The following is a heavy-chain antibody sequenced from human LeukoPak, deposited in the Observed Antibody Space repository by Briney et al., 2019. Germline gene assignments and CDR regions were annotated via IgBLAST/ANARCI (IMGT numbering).Heavy chain of an antibody. CDR3: AKDLNGWNVVGGWFDP. V-gene: IGHV3-23*01. Sequence: GGSLRLSCAASGFTFSSYAMTWLRQAPGQGLEWVSTITGSGGGTYYADSVKGRFTISRDNSKNTLYLQMSRLRAEDTALYYCAKDLNGWNVVGGWFDPWGQGTLVTVSS. J-gene: IGHJ5*02. CDR1: GFTFSSYA. D-gene: IGHD1-1*01. CDR2: ITGSGGGT.